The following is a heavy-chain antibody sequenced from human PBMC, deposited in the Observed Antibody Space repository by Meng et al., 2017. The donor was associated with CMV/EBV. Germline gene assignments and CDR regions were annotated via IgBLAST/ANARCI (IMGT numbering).Heavy chain of an antibody. Sequence: ASVKVSCKASGYTFTSYYMHWVRQAPGQGLEWMGIINPSGGSTSYAQKFQGRVTMTRDTYTSTVYMELSSLRSEDTAVYYCARVPHSSHDSSGSLGYWGQGTLVTVSS. CDR1: GYTFTSYY. V-gene: IGHV1-46*01. D-gene: IGHD3-22*01. CDR3: ARVPHSSHDSSGSLGY. CDR2: INPSGGST. J-gene: IGHJ4*02.